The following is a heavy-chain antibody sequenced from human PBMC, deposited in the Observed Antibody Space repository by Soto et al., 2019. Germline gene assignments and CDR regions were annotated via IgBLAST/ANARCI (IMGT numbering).Heavy chain of an antibody. J-gene: IGHJ3*02. D-gene: IGHD3-16*02. V-gene: IGHV3-66*01. CDR2: IYSGGST. CDR1: GFTVSSNY. CDR3: ARDGSNYDSVWGSYRYDAFDI. Sequence: GGSLRLSCAASGFTVSSNYMSWVRQAPGKGLEWVSVIYSGGSTYYEDSVKGRFTISRDNSKNTLYLQMNSLRAEDTAVYYCARDGSNYDSVWGSYRYDAFDIWGQGTMVTVSS.